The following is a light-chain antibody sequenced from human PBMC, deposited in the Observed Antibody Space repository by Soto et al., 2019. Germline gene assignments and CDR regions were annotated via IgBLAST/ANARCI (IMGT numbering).Light chain of an antibody. J-gene: IGKJ2*01. CDR1: QSVLYSSNNNNY. CDR3: QQYYSTPYT. Sequence: DIVMTQSPDSLAVSLGERATINCKSSQSVLYSSNNNNYLAWYQQKPGQPPKLLIYWASTRESGVPDRFSGSGSGTDFTLTISCLQAEDVAVYYCQQYYSTPYTFGQGTKLEIK. CDR2: WAS. V-gene: IGKV4-1*01.